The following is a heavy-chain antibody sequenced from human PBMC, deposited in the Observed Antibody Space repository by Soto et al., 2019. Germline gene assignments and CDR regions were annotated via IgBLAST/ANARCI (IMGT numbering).Heavy chain of an antibody. CDR3: ARSGLREGDAFDI. D-gene: IGHD4-17*01. J-gene: IGHJ3*02. CDR2: ISYDGSNK. V-gene: IGHV3-30-3*01. CDR1: GFTFSSYA. Sequence: GGSLRLSCAASGFTFSSYAMHWVRQAPGKGLEWVAVISYDGSNKYYADSVKGRFTISRDNSKNTLYLQMNSLRAEDTAVYYCARSGLREGDAFDIWGQGTMVTVSS.